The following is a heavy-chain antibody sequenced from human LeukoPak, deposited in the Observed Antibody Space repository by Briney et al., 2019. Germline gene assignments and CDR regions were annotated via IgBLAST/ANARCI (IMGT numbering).Heavy chain of an antibody. CDR3: AKSRWGYYDCGEY. V-gene: IGHV3-23*01. CDR2: ISGGDVST. Sequence: PGGSLRLSCAASGFTFSHSAMSWVRQAPGKGLEWVSNISGGDVSTYYADSVKGRFTISRDNSKNTLYLQMNSLRADDTAVYYCAKSRWGYYDCGEYWGQGTLVTVSS. D-gene: IGHD3-22*01. J-gene: IGHJ4*02. CDR1: GFTFSHSA.